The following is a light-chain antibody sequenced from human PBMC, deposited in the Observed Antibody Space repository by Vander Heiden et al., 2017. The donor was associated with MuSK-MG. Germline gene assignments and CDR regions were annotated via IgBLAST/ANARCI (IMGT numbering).Light chain of an antibody. CDR1: SSNIGNNY. V-gene: IGLV1-51*01. J-gene: IGLJ1*01. CDR3: GTWDSSLSAYV. Sequence: QSVLTQPPSVSAAPGQKVTLPCSGSSSNIGNNYVSWYQQLPGTAPKLLIYDNNKRPSGIPDRFSGSKSGTSATLGITGLQTGDEADYYCGTWDSSLSAYVFGTGTKVTVL. CDR2: DNN.